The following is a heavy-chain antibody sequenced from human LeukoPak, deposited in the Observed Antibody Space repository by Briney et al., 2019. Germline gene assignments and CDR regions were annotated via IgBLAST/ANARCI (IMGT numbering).Heavy chain of an antibody. J-gene: IGHJ2*01. D-gene: IGHD6-13*01. CDR2: INPNSAGT. CDR3: ARVYYSSSYDYWYFDL. V-gene: IGHV1-2*02. Sequence: ASVKVSCKASGYTFTYYYIHWVRQAPGQGLEWMGWINPNSAGTNYAQKFQGRVTMTRDTSISTAYMELSRLRSDDTAVYYCARVYYSSSYDYWYFDLWGRGTLVTVSS. CDR1: GYTFTYYY.